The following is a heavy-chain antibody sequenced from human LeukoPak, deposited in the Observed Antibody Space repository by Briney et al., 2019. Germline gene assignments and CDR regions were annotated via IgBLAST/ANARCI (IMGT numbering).Heavy chain of an antibody. CDR3: ARDVTMVRGVIPEYWFDP. D-gene: IGHD3-10*01. CDR1: GGSISSYY. J-gene: IGHJ5*02. CDR2: IYYSGST. V-gene: IGHV4-59*01. Sequence: SETLSLTCTVSGGSISSYYWSWLRLPPGKGQEWIGYIYYSGSTNYNPSLKSRVTISVDTSQNQFSLKLSSVTAADTAVYYCARDVTMVRGVIPEYWFDPWGQGTLVTVSS.